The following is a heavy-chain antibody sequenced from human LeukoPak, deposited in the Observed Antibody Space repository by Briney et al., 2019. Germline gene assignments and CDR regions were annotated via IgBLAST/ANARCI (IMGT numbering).Heavy chain of an antibody. V-gene: IGHV3-21*01. CDR1: GFSFSQHS. D-gene: IGHD3-16*01. Sequence: GGSLRLSCEASGFSFSQHSMGWVRLAPGKGLEWVSSITGGGTFTFYADSVKGRFTASRDNANNLLFLQLHSLRADDTAIYYCVTGDNPDYTWENHRLDAFDIWGQGTMATVSS. CDR3: VTGDNPDYTWENHRLDAFDI. CDR2: ITGGGTFT. J-gene: IGHJ3*02.